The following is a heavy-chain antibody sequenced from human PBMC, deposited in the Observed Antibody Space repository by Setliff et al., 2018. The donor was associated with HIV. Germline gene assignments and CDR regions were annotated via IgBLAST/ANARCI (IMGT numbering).Heavy chain of an antibody. CDR1: GFTFDDYA. CDR2: INWAGSRT. CDR3: AKSTGSVLGTYYFDN. Sequence: PGGSLRLSCAASGFTFDDYAMYWVRQAPGKGLEWVSLINWAGSRTFYAESVRGRFTTSRDNSKNLLYLEMNSLRDDDTALYFCAKSTGSVLGTYYFDNWGQGTLVTVSS. V-gene: IGHV3-43D*04. J-gene: IGHJ4*02. D-gene: IGHD3-10*01.